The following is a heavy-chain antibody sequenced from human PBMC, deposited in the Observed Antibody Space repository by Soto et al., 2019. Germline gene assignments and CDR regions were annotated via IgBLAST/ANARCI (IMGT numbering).Heavy chain of an antibody. CDR2: ISGSGGST. V-gene: IGHV3-23*01. CDR1: GFTFSSYA. CDR3: AKDKRITMVRGVIEARMRDYYGMDV. J-gene: IGHJ6*02. Sequence: GGSLRLSCAASGFTFSSYAMSWVRQAPGKGLEWVSAISGSGGSTYYADSVKGRFTISRDNSKNTLYLQMNSLRAEDTAVYYCAKDKRITMVRGVIEARMRDYYGMDVWGQGTTVTVSS. D-gene: IGHD3-10*01.